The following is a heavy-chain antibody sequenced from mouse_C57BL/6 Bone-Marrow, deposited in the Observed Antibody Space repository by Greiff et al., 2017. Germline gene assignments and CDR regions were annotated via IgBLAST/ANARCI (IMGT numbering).Heavy chain of an antibody. V-gene: IGHV1-81*01. Sequence: QVQLKESGAELARPGASVKLSCKASGYTFTSYGISWVKQRTGPGLEWIGEIYPRSGNTYYNEKFKGKATLTADKSSSTAYMELRSLTSEDSAVYFCARGGPYAAWFAYWGQGTLVTVSA. CDR1: GYTFTSYG. CDR3: ARGGPYAAWFAY. CDR2: IYPRSGNT. J-gene: IGHJ3*01. D-gene: IGHD1-1*01.